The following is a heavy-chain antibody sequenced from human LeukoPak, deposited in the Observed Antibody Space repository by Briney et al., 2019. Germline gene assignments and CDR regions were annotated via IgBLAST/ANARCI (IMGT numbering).Heavy chain of an antibody. CDR1: GGSISSYD. D-gene: IGHD6-6*01. J-gene: IGHJ5*02. V-gene: IGHV4-4*07. CDR2: IYTSGST. Sequence: SETLSLTCTVSGGSISSYDWSWIRQPAGKGLEWIGRIYTSGSTNYNPSLKSRVTISVDTSKNQFSLKLSSVTAADTAVYYCARGLSITDRARIAARRRNWFDPWGQGTLVTVSS. CDR3: ARGLSITDRARIAARRRNWFDP.